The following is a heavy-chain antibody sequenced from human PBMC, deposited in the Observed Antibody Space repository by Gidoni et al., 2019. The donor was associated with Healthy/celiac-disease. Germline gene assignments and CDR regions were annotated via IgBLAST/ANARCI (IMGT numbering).Heavy chain of an antibody. Sequence: EVQLVESGGGLVKPGGSLRLSCAASGFTFSSYSMNWVRQAPGKGLEWVSSISSSSSYIYYADSVKGRFTISRDNAKNSLYLQMNSLRAEDTAVYYCARVRGYSYGFAFDYWGQGTLVTVSS. D-gene: IGHD5-18*01. J-gene: IGHJ4*02. CDR3: ARVRGYSYGFAFDY. V-gene: IGHV3-21*01. CDR2: ISSSSSYI. CDR1: GFTFSSYS.